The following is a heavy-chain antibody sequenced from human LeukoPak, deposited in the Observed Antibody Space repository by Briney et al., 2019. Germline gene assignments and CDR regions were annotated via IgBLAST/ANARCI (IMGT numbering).Heavy chain of an antibody. V-gene: IGHV1-8*03. CDR2: MNPNSGNT. J-gene: IGHJ4*02. D-gene: IGHD3-10*01. Sequence: ASVKVSCKASGGTFTSYDINWVRQATGQGLEWMGWMNPNSGNTGYAQKFQGRVTITRNTSISTAYMELSSLRSEDTAVYYCARGSKWFGELHYWGQGTLVTVSS. CDR3: ARGSKWFGELHY. CDR1: GGTFTSYD.